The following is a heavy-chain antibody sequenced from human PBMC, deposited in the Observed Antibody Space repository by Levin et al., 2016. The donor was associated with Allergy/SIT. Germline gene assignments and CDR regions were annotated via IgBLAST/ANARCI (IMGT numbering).Heavy chain of an antibody. J-gene: IGHJ4*02. V-gene: IGHV3-7*03. D-gene: IGHD6-13*01. CDR2: IKQDGSEK. CDR3: ARDHRRNSNCCIDY. Sequence: GGSLRLSCAASGFTFTNYWMTWVRQAPGKGLEWVANIKQDGSEKYYVDSVKGRFTISRDNAKNSLYLQMNSLRAEDTAVYYCARDHRRNSNCCIDYCGQGTLVTVSS. CDR1: GFTFTNYW.